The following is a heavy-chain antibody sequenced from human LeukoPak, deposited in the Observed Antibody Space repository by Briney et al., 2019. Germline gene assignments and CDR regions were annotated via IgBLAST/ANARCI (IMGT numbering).Heavy chain of an antibody. Sequence: GRTLRLSCAASGFTFSTYAMDWVRQAPGKGLEWVAFISYDGSNEYYADSVKGRFTISRDNSDNTLYLQMNSLRAEDTAVYYCARDPYSSSWRFYFDYWGQGTLVTVSS. CDR1: GFTFSTYA. V-gene: IGHV3-30-3*01. D-gene: IGHD6-13*01. CDR3: ARDPYSSSWRFYFDY. CDR2: ISYDGSNE. J-gene: IGHJ4*02.